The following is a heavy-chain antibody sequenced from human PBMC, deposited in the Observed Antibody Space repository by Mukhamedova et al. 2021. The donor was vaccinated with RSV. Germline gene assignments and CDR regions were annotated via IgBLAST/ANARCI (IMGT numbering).Heavy chain of an antibody. V-gene: IGHV4-61*02. CDR3: ARTRIVVVPDAPTIKYYYYGMD. CDR2: IYTSGST. Sequence: WSWIRQPAGKGLEWIGRIYTSGSTNYNPSLKSRVTISVDTSKNQFSLKLSSVTAADTAVYYCARTRIVVVPDAPTIKYYYYGMD. D-gene: IGHD2-2*01. J-gene: IGHJ6*01.